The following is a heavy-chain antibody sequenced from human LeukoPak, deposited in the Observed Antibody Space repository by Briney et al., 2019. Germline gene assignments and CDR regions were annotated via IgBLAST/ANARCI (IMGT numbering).Heavy chain of an antibody. D-gene: IGHD6-6*01. J-gene: IGHJ4*02. CDR3: TRESGSSFDY. CDR1: GFTFSSYA. Sequence: PGGSLRLSCTASGFTFSSYAMNWVRQTPGKGLEWVALISYDGSSEFYADSVKGRFTISKDNSKNTLYLQMNSLRIEDTAMYYCTRESGSSFDYWGQGTLVTVSS. CDR2: ISYDGSSE. V-gene: IGHV3-30-3*01.